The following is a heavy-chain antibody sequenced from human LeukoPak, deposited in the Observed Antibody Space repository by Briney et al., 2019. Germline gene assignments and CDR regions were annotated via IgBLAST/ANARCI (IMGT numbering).Heavy chain of an antibody. CDR3: ARHSDYGSGGGFVDY. V-gene: IGHV5-51*01. CDR2: IYPGDSDT. D-gene: IGHD3-10*01. J-gene: IGHJ4*02. Sequence: GESLKISCKGSGYIFTSYWIGWVRQLPGKGLEWMGIIYPGDSDTRYSPSFQGQVTISADKSITTAYLQWSSLKTSETAMYYCARHSDYGSGGGFVDYWGQGSLVTVSS. CDR1: GYIFTSYW.